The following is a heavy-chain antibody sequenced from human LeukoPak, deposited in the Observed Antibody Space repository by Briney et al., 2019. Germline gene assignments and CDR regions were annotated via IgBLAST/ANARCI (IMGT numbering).Heavy chain of an antibody. CDR1: GGSISSSSYY. D-gene: IGHD3-10*01. CDR3: ARVDYYGSGSYFDY. V-gene: IGHV4-39*02. CDR2: IYYSGST. Sequence: PSETLSLTCTVSGGSISSSSYYWGWIRQPPGKGLEWIGSIYYSGSTYYNPSLKSRVTISVDTSKNHFSLKLSSVSAADTAVYYCARVDYYGSGSYFDYWGQGTLVTVSS. J-gene: IGHJ4*02.